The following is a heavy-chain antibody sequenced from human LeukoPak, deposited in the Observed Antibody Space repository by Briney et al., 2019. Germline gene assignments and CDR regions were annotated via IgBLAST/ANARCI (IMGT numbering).Heavy chain of an antibody. J-gene: IGHJ6*02. Sequence: GGSLRLSCAASGFTVCSNYMSWVRQAPGKGLEWVSVIYSGGSTYYADSVKGRFTISRDNSKNTLYLQMNSLRAEDTAVYYCARVDGDYVYYYYGMDVWGQGTTVTVSS. V-gene: IGHV3-53*01. D-gene: IGHD4-17*01. CDR3: ARVDGDYVYYYYGMDV. CDR2: IYSGGST. CDR1: GFTVCSNY.